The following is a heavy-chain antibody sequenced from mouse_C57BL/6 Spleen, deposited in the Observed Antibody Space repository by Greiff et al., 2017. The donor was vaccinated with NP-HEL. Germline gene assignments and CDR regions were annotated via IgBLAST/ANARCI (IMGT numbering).Heavy chain of an antibody. V-gene: IGHV5-6*01. J-gene: IGHJ4*01. Sequence: EVKLQESGGDLVKPGGSLKLSCAASGFTFSSYGMSWVRQTPDKRLEWVATISSGGSYTYYPDSVKGRFTISRDNAKNTLYLQMSSLKSEDTAMYYCARGNHSNQTRYYCAMDYWGQGTSVTVSS. CDR1: GFTFSSYG. D-gene: IGHD2-5*01. CDR2: ISSGGSYT. CDR3: ARGNHSNQTRYYCAMDY.